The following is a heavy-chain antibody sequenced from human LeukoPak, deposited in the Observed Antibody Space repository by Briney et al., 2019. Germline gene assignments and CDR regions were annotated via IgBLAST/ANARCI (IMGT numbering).Heavy chain of an antibody. Sequence: QPGGSLRLSCAASGFTFSSYGMHWVRQAPGKGLEWVAVIWYDGSNKYYADSVKGRFTISRDNSKNTLYLQMNSLRAEDTAVYYCALSGSYGGARYWGQGTLVTASS. CDR1: GFTFSSYG. CDR3: ALSGSYGGARY. V-gene: IGHV3-33*01. J-gene: IGHJ4*02. CDR2: IWYDGSNK. D-gene: IGHD3-10*01.